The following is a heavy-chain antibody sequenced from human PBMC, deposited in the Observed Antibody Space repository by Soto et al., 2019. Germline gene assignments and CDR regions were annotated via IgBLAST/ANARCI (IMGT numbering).Heavy chain of an antibody. D-gene: IGHD2-21*02. CDR3: EVTTGY. J-gene: IGHJ4*02. CDR1: GYTFTDYD. CDR2: MSPESGNT. V-gene: IGHV1-8*01. Sequence: ASVKVSCKASGYTFTDYDINWVRQASGQGLEYMGWMSPESGNTGYAPQFQGRVTMTRNTSISTAYMELSSLRSEDTAVYYCEVTTGYWGRGTKVTVSS.